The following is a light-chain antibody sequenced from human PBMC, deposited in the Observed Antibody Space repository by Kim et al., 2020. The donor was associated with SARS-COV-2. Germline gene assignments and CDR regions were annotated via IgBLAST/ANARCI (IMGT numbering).Light chain of an antibody. CDR2: DAS. Sequence: VAPGERATLACRASQGVSSYLAWYQQKPGQAPRLLIYDASNRATGIPARFSGSGSGTDFTLTISSLEPEDFAVYYCQQRSNWLITFGQGTRLEIK. V-gene: IGKV3-11*01. CDR1: QGVSSY. J-gene: IGKJ5*01. CDR3: QQRSNWLIT.